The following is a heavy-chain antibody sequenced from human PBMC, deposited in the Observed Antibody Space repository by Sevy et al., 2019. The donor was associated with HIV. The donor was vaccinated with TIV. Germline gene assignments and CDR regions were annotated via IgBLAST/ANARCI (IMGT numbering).Heavy chain of an antibody. CDR2: IKSKTDGGTT. V-gene: IGHV3-15*01. J-gene: IGHJ5*02. CDR3: TTDRRALLPWEEPRYP. Sequence: GGYLRLSWAASGFTFSNAWMSWVRQAPGKGLEWVGRIKSKTDGGTTHYAAPVKGRFTISRDDSKNTLYLQMNSLKTEDTAVYYCTTDRRALLPWEEPRYPWGQGTLVTVSS. D-gene: IGHD1-26*01. CDR1: GFTFSNAW.